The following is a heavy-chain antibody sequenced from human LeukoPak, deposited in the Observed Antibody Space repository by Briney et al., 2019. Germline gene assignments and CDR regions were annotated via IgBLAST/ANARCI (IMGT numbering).Heavy chain of an antibody. Sequence: KPSETLSLTCTVSGGSISSYYWSWIRQPPGKGLEWIGYIYYSGSTNYNPSLKSRVTISVDTSKNQFSLKLSSVTAGDTAVYYCARELSWRFDYWGQGTLVTVSS. CDR3: ARELSWRFDY. CDR2: IYYSGST. J-gene: IGHJ4*02. D-gene: IGHD6-13*01. V-gene: IGHV4-59*01. CDR1: GGSISSYY.